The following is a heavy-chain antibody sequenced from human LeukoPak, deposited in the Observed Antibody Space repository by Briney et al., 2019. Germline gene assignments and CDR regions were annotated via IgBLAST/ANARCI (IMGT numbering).Heavy chain of an antibody. Sequence: PGGSMRLSCAAAGFTFSSYSMNWVRQAAGKGLEWVSSISSSSSYIYYADSVKGRFTISRDNAKNSLYLQMNSLRAEDTAVYYCARDREYSYGPPDLGYWGQGTLVTVSS. CDR1: GFTFSSYS. V-gene: IGHV3-21*01. CDR3: ARDREYSYGPPDLGY. CDR2: ISSSSSYI. J-gene: IGHJ4*02. D-gene: IGHD5-18*01.